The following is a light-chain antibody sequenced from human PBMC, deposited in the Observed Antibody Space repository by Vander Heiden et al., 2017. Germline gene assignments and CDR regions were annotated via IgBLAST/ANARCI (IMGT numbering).Light chain of an antibody. J-gene: IGKJ1*01. CDR3: LQNYTFPWT. Sequence: DIQMTQSPSSLSASVGDRVTITCRASQGIGNDLSWYQLKPGKAPKRLIYTTSNFQSGVPSRFSGSGSGTEFTLTISSLQPEDFATYFCLQNYTFPWTFGQGTKVEIK. CDR2: TTS. V-gene: IGKV1-17*01. CDR1: QGIGND.